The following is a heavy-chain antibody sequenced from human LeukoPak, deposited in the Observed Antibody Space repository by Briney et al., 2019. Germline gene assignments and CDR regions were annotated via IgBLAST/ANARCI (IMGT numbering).Heavy chain of an antibody. V-gene: IGHV3-48*03. J-gene: IGHJ5*02. Sequence: GGSLRLSSAASGFTFSSYEMNWVRQAPGKGLEWVSYISSSGSTIYYADSVKGRFTISRDNAKNSLYLQMNSLRAEDTAVYYCARLAYSGSYSWFDPWGQGTLVTVSS. CDR2: ISSSGSTI. D-gene: IGHD1-26*01. CDR1: GFTFSSYE. CDR3: ARLAYSGSYSWFDP.